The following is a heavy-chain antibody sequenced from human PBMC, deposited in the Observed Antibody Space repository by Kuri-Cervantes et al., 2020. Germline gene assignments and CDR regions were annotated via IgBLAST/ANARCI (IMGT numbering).Heavy chain of an antibody. CDR1: GYTFTSYY. CDR3: ATDLYYDSSGPLGSLDAFDI. V-gene: IGHV1-46*01. Sequence: ASVKVSCKASGYTFTSYYMHWVRQAPGQGLEWMGIINPSGGSTSYAQKFQGRVTMTEDTSTDTAYMELSSLRSEDTAVYYCATDLYYDSSGPLGSLDAFDIWGQGTMVTVSS. CDR2: INPSGGST. J-gene: IGHJ3*02. D-gene: IGHD3-22*01.